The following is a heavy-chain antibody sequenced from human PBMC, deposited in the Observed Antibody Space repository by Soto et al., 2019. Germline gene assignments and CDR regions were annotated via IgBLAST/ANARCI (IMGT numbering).Heavy chain of an antibody. V-gene: IGHV3-7*03. CDR1: GFIFSDYW. J-gene: IGHJ4*02. CDR2: IKFDGSEK. D-gene: IGHD2-2*01. Sequence: GGSLRLSCAASGFIFSDYWMSWVRQAPGKGPEWVANIKFDGSEKQYVDSVRGRFTISRDNSRNSLFLQMNSLRAGDTAVYYCVKDGGYCSSSTCYSPRNHYFDSWGQGTLVTVSS. CDR3: VKDGGYCSSSTCYSPRNHYFDS.